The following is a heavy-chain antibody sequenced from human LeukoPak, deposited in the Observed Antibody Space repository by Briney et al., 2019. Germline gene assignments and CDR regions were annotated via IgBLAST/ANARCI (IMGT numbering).Heavy chain of an antibody. CDR2: VSWNSGTI. D-gene: IGHD1-1*01. CDR3: AEDRGHWRDFDS. Sequence: GRSLRLSCRASGFTFDGYALHWVRQAPGKGLEWVSGVSWNSGTINYADSLRGRFTISRDNAKNALCLQMNSLRAEDTALYYCAEDRGHWRDFDSWGRGTLVTVYS. CDR1: GFTFDGYA. J-gene: IGHJ4*02. V-gene: IGHV3-9*01.